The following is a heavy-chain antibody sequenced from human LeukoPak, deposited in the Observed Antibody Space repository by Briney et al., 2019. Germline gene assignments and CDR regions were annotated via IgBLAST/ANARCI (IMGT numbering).Heavy chain of an antibody. CDR3: AKPFSGSYLDALDF. J-gene: IGHJ4*02. V-gene: IGHV3-48*03. CDR1: GFTFSSYE. Sequence: PGGSLRLSCAASGFTFSSYEMNWVRQAPGKGLEWVSYISSSGTTIYYADSVKGRFTISRDNAKNSLYLQMNRLRAEDTAVYYCAKPFSGSYLDALDFWGQGTLVTVSS. CDR2: ISSSGTTI. D-gene: IGHD1-26*01.